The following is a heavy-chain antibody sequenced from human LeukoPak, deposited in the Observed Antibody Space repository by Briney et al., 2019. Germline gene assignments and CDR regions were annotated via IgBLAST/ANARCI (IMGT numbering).Heavy chain of an antibody. CDR2: ISYSGST. V-gene: IGHV4-39*01. D-gene: IGHD3-22*01. CDR3: ARASSAYYNWFDP. CDR1: GGSISSSSYY. J-gene: IGHJ5*02. Sequence: PSETLSLTCTVSGGSISSSSYYWGWIRQPPGEGLEWIGSISYSGSTYYNPSLKSRITISVDTSKNQFSLRLTSVTAADTAVYYCARASSAYYNWFDPWGQGTLVTVSS.